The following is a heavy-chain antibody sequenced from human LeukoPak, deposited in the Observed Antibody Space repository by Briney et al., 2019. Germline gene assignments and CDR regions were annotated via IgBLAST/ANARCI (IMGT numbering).Heavy chain of an antibody. V-gene: IGHV4-34*01. Sequence: PSETLSLTCAVYGGSFSGYYWSWIRQPPGKGLEWIGEINHSGSTNYNPSLKSRVTISVDTSKNQFSLKLSSVTAADTAVYYCARGRRQLLNPNWFDPWGQGTLVTVSS. CDR2: INHSGST. CDR1: GGSFSGYY. J-gene: IGHJ5*02. D-gene: IGHD2-2*01. CDR3: ARGRRQLLNPNWFDP.